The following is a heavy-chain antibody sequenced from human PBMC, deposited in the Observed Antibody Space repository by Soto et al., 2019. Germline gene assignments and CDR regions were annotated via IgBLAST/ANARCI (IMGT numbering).Heavy chain of an antibody. Sequence: ASETLSLTCVVHGGSFSVYYWSWIRHPPGKGLEWIGEIDHSGSTNYNPSLRGRVTISVDTSKNQFSLRLNSVTAADTAVYYCARAYSSGWYWFDPWGQGTLVTVSS. CDR1: GGSFSVYY. V-gene: IGHV4-34*01. CDR2: IDHSGST. J-gene: IGHJ5*02. D-gene: IGHD6-19*01. CDR3: ARAYSSGWYWFDP.